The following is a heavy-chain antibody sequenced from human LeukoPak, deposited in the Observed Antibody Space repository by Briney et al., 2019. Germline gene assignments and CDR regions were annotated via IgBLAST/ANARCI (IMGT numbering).Heavy chain of an antibody. CDR2: INHSGST. CDR1: GGSFSGYY. J-gene: IGHJ6*02. CDR3: AGKEVVPAAAYGMDV. D-gene: IGHD2-2*01. V-gene: IGHV4-34*01. Sequence: PSETLSLTCAVYGGSFSGYYWSWIRQPPGKGLEWIGEINHSGSTNYNPSLKSRVTISVDTSKNQFSLKLSSVTAADTAVYYCAGKEVVPAAAYGMDVWGQGTTVTVSS.